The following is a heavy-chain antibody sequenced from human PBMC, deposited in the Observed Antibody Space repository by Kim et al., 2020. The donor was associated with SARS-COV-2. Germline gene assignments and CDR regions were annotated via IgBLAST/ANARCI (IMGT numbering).Heavy chain of an antibody. Sequence: GGSLRLSCAASGFTFSSYGMHWVRQAPGKGLEWVAVISYDGSNKYYADSVKGRFTISRDNSKNTLYLQMNSLRAEDTAVYYCARDREQWLGFRGYHDAFDIWGQGTMVTVSS. V-gene: IGHV3-33*05. CDR3: ARDREQWLGFRGYHDAFDI. D-gene: IGHD6-19*01. CDR1: GFTFSSYG. CDR2: ISYDGSNK. J-gene: IGHJ3*02.